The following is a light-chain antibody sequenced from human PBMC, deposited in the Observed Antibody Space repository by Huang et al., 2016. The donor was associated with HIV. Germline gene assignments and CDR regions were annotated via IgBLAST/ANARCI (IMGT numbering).Light chain of an antibody. J-gene: IGKJ2*01. CDR2: GAS. CDR3: QQYDNWPPEYT. Sequence: EIVMTQSPATLSVSPGERATLSCRASQSVSSNLAWYQQKPGQAPRLLIYGASTRATGIPARFSGSGCGTKFTLTISSLQSEDFALYYCQQYDNWPPEYTFGQGTKLEIK. V-gene: IGKV3-15*01. CDR1: QSVSSN.